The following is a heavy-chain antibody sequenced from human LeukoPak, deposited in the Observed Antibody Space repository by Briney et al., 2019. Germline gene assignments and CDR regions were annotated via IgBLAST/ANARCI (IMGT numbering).Heavy chain of an antibody. V-gene: IGHV3-7*03. J-gene: IGHJ5*01. CDR2: IKQDGSEK. CDR1: GSTFSNSW. Sequence: GGSLRLSCAASGSTFSNSWMTWVRQAPGKGLEWVANIKQDGSEKYYVDSVKGRFTISRDNAKNSLYLQMNSLTAEDAAVYYCARVGSSVWYNWFDSWGQGTLVTVSS. CDR3: ARVGSSVWYNWFDS. D-gene: IGHD6-19*01.